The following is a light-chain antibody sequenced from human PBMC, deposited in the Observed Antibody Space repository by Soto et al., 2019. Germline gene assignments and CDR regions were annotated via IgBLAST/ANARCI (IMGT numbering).Light chain of an antibody. Sequence: EIVMTQSPATLSVSPGERATLSCRASQSVNSKLAWYQQKPGRAPRLLIYGASTRATGIPARFSGSGSGTEFTLTISRMEPEDFAVYCCQQYGSSPRTFGQGTKVDNK. J-gene: IGKJ1*01. CDR3: QQYGSSPRT. V-gene: IGKV3-15*01. CDR1: QSVNSK. CDR2: GAS.